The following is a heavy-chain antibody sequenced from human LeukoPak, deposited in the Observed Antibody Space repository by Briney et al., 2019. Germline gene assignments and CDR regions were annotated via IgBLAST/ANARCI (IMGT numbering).Heavy chain of an antibody. CDR1: GFTFSDSY. CDR3: ARVGRNYFDY. J-gene: IGHJ4*02. D-gene: IGHD3-10*01. Sequence: PGGSLRLSCAASGFTFSDSYMNWIRQAPGKGLEWVSYISSSGSAIYYADSVKGRFTISRDNVKNSLYLQMNSLRADDTAVYYCARVGRNYFDYWGQGTLVTVSS. CDR2: ISSSGSAI. V-gene: IGHV3-11*04.